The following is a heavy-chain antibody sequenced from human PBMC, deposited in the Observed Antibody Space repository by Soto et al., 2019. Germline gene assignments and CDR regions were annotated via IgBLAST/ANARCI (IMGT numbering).Heavy chain of an antibody. CDR3: ARRSPYYYYGMDV. Sequence: GASVKVSCKASGYTFTGYYMHWVRQAPGQGLEWMGWINPNSGGTNYAQKFQGWVTMTRDTSISTAYMELSRLRSDDTAVYYCARRSPYYYYGMDVWGQGTTVTVSS. J-gene: IGHJ6*02. D-gene: IGHD3-10*01. CDR2: INPNSGGT. CDR1: GYTFTGYY. V-gene: IGHV1-2*04.